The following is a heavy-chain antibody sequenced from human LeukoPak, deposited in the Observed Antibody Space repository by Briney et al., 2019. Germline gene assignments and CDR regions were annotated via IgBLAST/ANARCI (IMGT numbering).Heavy chain of an antibody. J-gene: IGHJ4*02. CDR1: GYTFTGYY. CDR3: ARGMGWDGYPNSPIFDY. Sequence: GASVKVSCKASGYTFTGYYMHWVRQAPGQGLEWMGWMNPNSGNTGYAQKFQGRVTITRNTSISTAYMELSSLRSEDTAVYYCARGMGWDGYPNSPIFDYWGQGTLVTVSS. CDR2: MNPNSGNT. V-gene: IGHV1-8*03. D-gene: IGHD5-24*01.